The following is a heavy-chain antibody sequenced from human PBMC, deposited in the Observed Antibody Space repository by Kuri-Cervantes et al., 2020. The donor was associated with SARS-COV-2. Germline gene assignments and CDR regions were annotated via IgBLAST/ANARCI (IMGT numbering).Heavy chain of an antibody. J-gene: IGHJ4*02. CDR1: GLTFSDYY. V-gene: IGHV3-49*03. CDR3: TRIYCSGGGCQRFFDT. D-gene: IGHD2-15*01. CDR2: IRSKFFGETR. Sequence: GGSLRLSCAASGLTFSDYYMSWIRQAPGRGLEWVGFIRSKFFGETRQYAASVRDRFTISRDDSKSIAYLQMNSLKTEDTAVYYCTRIYCSGGGCQRFFDTWGQGTLVTVSS.